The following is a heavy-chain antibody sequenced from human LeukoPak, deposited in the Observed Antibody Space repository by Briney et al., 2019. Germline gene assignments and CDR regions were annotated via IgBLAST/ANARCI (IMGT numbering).Heavy chain of an antibody. CDR2: INHSGSA. V-gene: IGHV4-34*01. Sequence: ASETLSLTCAVYGGSFSGYYWSWIRQPPGKGLEWIGEINHSGSASYNPSLKSRVTISVDTSKIQFSLKLSSVTATDTAVYYCARMRDNWNVCVFDIWGQGTMVTVSS. D-gene: IGHD1-1*01. J-gene: IGHJ3*02. CDR3: ARMRDNWNVCVFDI. CDR1: GGSFSGYY.